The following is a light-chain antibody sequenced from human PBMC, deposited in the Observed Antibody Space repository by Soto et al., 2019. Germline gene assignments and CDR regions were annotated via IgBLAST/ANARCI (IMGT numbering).Light chain of an antibody. CDR1: QDIRSD. CDR3: QQSYSTPHT. V-gene: IGKV1-39*01. J-gene: IGKJ5*01. Sequence: IQMTQSPSPLSASVGDSITITCLASQDIRSDLGWYQQKPGRAPNLLIYDASSLQGGVPSRFSGSGSGTDCTLTISSLQPEDVSTYYCQQSYSTPHTFGQGTRLEI. CDR2: DAS.